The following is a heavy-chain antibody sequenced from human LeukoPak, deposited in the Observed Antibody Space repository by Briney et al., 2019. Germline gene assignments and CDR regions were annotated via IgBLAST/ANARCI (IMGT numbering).Heavy chain of an antibody. D-gene: IGHD6-19*01. J-gene: IGHJ5*02. Sequence: PGRSLRLSCAASGFTFSSYGMYWVRQAPGKGLEWVAFMSFDGSDKYYADSVKGRFTISRDNSKNTLYLQMNSLRFEDTAVYYCARDQPGTYTLSSTWGQGTLVTVSS. CDR1: GFTFSSYG. CDR3: ARDQPGTYTLSST. CDR2: MSFDGSDK. V-gene: IGHV3-30*03.